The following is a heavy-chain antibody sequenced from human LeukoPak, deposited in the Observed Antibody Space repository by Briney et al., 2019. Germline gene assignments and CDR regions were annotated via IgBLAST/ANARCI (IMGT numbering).Heavy chain of an antibody. D-gene: IGHD6-19*01. CDR3: ARGRYSSGWYSY. V-gene: IGHV1-69*13. Sequence: SVTVSCKASGGTFSSYAISWVRQAPGQGLEWMGGIIPIFGTANYAQKFQGRVTITADESTSTAYMELSSLRSEDTAVYYCARGRYSSGWYSYWGQGTLVTVSS. CDR2: IIPIFGTA. CDR1: GGTFSSYA. J-gene: IGHJ4*02.